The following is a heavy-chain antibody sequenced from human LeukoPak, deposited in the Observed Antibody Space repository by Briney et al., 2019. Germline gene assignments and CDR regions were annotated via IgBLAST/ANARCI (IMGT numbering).Heavy chain of an antibody. CDR3: ARDLEYGAGSYGDY. CDR1: GYTFTSYD. D-gene: IGHD3-10*01. V-gene: IGHV1-18*01. CDR2: ISAYNGST. J-gene: IGHJ4*02. Sequence: GASVKVSCKASGYTFTSYDINWVRQATGQGLEWMGWISAYNGSTNYAQKVQGRVTMTTDTSTSTAYMELRSLRSDDTAVYYCARDLEYGAGSYGDYWGQGTLVTVSS.